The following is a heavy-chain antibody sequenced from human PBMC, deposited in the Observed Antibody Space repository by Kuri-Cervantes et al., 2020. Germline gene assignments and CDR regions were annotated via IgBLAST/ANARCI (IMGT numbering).Heavy chain of an antibody. D-gene: IGHD6-13*01. J-gene: IGHJ2*01. CDR2: IYPDDSDT. V-gene: IGHV5-51*01. CDR1: GYAFSSYW. Sequence: GESLKISCRASGYAFSSYWIGWVRQMPGKGLEWMGIIYPDDSDTRYSPSFQGQVTISADKSISTAYLKWNSLKASDTAMYYCARRHEEAETGPDYWYFDLWGRGTLVTVSS. CDR3: ARRHEEAETGPDYWYFDL.